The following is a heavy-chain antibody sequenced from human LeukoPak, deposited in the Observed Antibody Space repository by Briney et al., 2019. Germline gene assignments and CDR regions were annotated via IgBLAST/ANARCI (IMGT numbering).Heavy chain of an antibody. J-gene: IGHJ3*02. Sequence: GGSLILSCAASGFTFSTYSMNWVRQAPGKGLEWVSFIDTSGSYIYYGDSMKGRFTISRDNAKNSLYLQMSGLRAEDTAAYYCARGRSITLLRGVAMSDGFDIWGQGAMVTVSS. CDR2: IDTSGSYI. CDR3: ARGRSITLLRGVAMSDGFDI. CDR1: GFTFSTYS. V-gene: IGHV3-21*01. D-gene: IGHD3-10*01.